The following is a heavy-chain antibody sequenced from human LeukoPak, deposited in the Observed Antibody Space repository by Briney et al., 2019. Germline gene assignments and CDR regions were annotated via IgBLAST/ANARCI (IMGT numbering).Heavy chain of an antibody. Sequence: GGSLRLSCAASGFTFSSYSMNWVRQAPGKGLEWVSSISTSSSYIYYTDSVKGRFTISRDNAKNSLYLQMNSLRAEDTAVYYCARDSDIVTGSKSHFDYWGQGTLVTVSS. CDR2: ISTSSSYI. CDR3: ARDSDIVTGSKSHFDY. J-gene: IGHJ4*02. CDR1: GFTFSSYS. V-gene: IGHV3-21*01. D-gene: IGHD3-9*01.